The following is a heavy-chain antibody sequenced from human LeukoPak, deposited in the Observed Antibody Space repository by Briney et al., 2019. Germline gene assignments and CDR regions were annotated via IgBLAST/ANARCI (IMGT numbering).Heavy chain of an antibody. Sequence: GGSLRLSCAASGFTFSSYALHWVRQVPGKGLEWVAVISYDGRNEYYTDSVKGRFTISRDNSKNTLYPQMNSLRAEDTAVYYCARPSTGSYLKPMFDYWGQGTLVTVSS. CDR1: GFTFSSYA. CDR2: ISYDGRNE. D-gene: IGHD1-26*01. J-gene: IGHJ4*02. CDR3: ARPSTGSYLKPMFDY. V-gene: IGHV3-30*04.